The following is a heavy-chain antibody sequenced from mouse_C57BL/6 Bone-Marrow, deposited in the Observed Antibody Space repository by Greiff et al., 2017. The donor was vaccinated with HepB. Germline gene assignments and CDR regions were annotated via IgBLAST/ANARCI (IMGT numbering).Heavy chain of an antibody. CDR3: TRWSYEYDGHDDMDY. CDR1: GYTFTDYE. D-gene: IGHD2-4*01. CDR2: IDPETGGT. V-gene: IGHV1-15*01. J-gene: IGHJ4*01. Sequence: VQLQQSGAELVRPGASVTLSCKASGYTFTDYEMHWVKQTPVHGLEWIGAIDPETGGTAYNQKFKGKAILTADKSSSTAYMELRSLTSEDSAVYYCTRWSYEYDGHDDMDYWGQGTSATVSS.